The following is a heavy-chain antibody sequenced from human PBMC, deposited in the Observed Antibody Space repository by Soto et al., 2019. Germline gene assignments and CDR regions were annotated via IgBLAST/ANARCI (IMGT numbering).Heavy chain of an antibody. V-gene: IGHV3-15*01. CDR2: IKSKTDGGTT. CDR1: GFTFSNAW. CDR3: TTGDCSGGSCYQHGY. D-gene: IGHD2-15*01. J-gene: IGHJ4*02. Sequence: GGSLRLSCAASGFTFSNAWMSWVRQAPGKGLEWVGRIKSKTDGGTTDYAAPVKGRFTISRDDSKNTLYLQMNSLKTEDTAVYYCTTGDCSGGSCYQHGYWDQGTLVTVSS.